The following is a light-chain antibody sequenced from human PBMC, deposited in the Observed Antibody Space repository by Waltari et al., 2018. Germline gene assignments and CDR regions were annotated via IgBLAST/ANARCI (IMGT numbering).Light chain of an antibody. CDR1: QSVSNN. Sequence: EILMTQFPATLSVSPGERATLSCRASQSVSNNVAWYQQNPGQAPRLLMYGASIRATGIPVRCSGSGSGTEFTLTISSLQSEDFAVYYCQQYNNWPPYTFGRGTKLEIK. V-gene: IGKV3-15*01. J-gene: IGKJ2*01. CDR3: QQYNNWPPYT. CDR2: GAS.